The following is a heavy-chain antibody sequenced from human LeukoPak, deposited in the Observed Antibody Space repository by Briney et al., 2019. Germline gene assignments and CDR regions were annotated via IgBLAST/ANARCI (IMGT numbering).Heavy chain of an antibody. Sequence: YPGGSLRLSCAASGFTFSSYWMSWVRQAPGKGLEWVANIKQDGSEKYYVDSVKGRFTISRDNAKNSLYLQMNNLRPEDTAMYFCAKIPDYDFWNEVSSSFDSWGQGTLVTVSS. D-gene: IGHD3-3*01. J-gene: IGHJ4*02. CDR2: IKQDGSEK. CDR1: GFTFSSYW. CDR3: AKIPDYDFWNEVSSSFDS. V-gene: IGHV3-7*03.